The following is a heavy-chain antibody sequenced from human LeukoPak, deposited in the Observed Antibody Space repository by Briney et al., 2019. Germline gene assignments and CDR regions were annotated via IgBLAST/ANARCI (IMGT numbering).Heavy chain of an antibody. CDR3: ARESSGSYYNPQGYMDV. CDR2: IFTSGIT. J-gene: IGHJ6*03. V-gene: IGHV4-4*07. CDR1: GGSISIYY. Sequence: SETLSLTCTVSGGSISIYYWNWIRQPAGKRLEWIGRIFTSGITNYNPSLKSRVTMSVDTSKNQFSLNLSSATAADTAVYYCARESSGSYYNPQGYMDVWGKGTTVTVSS. D-gene: IGHD3-10*01.